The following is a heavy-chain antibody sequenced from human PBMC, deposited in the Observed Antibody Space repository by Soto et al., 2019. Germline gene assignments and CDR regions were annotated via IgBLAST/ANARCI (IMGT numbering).Heavy chain of an antibody. J-gene: IGHJ6*02. V-gene: IGHV1-69*08. D-gene: IGHD6-13*01. CDR3: ARDEQQLVRRGDYYYGMDV. CDR1: GGTFSSYT. Sequence: QVQLVQSGAEVKKPGSSVKVSCKASGGTFSSYTISWVRQAPGQGLEWMGRIIPILGIANYAQKFQGRVTITADKSTSTAYMELSSLRSEDTAVYYYARDEQQLVRRGDYYYGMDVWGQGTTVTVSS. CDR2: IIPILGIA.